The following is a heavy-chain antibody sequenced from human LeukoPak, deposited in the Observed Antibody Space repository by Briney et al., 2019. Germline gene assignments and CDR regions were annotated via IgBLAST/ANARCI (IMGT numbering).Heavy chain of an antibody. CDR2: IYDSGST. D-gene: IGHD2-15*01. CDR3: ARDCSGGSCYGAFDI. Sequence: TLSLTCTVSGASIRSGDYYWSWIRQPPGKGLEWIGYIYDSGSTYYNPSLKNRITISVDTSENRFSLKLSSVTATDTAVYYCARDCSGGSCYGAFDIWGQGTMVTVSS. J-gene: IGHJ3*02. CDR1: GASIRSGDYY. V-gene: IGHV4-30-4*01.